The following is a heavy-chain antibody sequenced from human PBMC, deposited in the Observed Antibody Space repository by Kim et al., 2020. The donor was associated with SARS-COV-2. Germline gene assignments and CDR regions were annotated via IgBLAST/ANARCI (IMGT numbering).Heavy chain of an antibody. V-gene: IGHV3-48*02. CDR3: ARPFWSEPRWALGY. Sequence: GGSLRLSCAASGFTFSDYSMNWVRQAPGKGLEWVSYISSTGSTTYYADSVKGRFTISRDNAKNSLYLQMNSLRDEDTAVYYCARPFWSEPRWALGYWGQGTLVTVSS. CDR1: GFTFSDYS. D-gene: IGHD3-3*01. J-gene: IGHJ4*02. CDR2: ISSTGSTT.